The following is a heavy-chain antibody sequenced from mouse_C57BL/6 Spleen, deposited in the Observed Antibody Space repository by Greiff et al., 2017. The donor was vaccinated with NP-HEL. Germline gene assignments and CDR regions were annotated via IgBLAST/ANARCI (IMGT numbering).Heavy chain of an antibody. V-gene: IGHV1-18*01. CDR1: GYTFTDYN. D-gene: IGHD2-10*02. J-gene: IGHJ4*01. CDR2: INPNNGGT. CDR3: ARPQPSYGPYAMDY. Sequence: EVQLQQSGPELVKPGASVKIPCKASGYTFTDYNMDWVKQSHGKSLEWIGDINPNNGGTIYNQKFKGKATLTVDKSSSTAYMELRSLTSEDTAVYYCARPQPSYGPYAMDYWGQGTSVTVSS.